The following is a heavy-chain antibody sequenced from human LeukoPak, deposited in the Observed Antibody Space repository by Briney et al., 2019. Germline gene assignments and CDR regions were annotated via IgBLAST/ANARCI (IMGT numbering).Heavy chain of an antibody. CDR2: INQDGSAK. Sequence: GGSLRLSCAASGFTFDRHWMSWVRQARGKGLEWVATINQDGSAKPYVDSVQGRFFISRDNAKKSLSLQMNSLRAEDTAIYYCARLLGEATIYDLWGQGTLVTVSS. CDR1: GFTFDRHW. V-gene: IGHV3-7*01. J-gene: IGHJ5*02. CDR3: ARLLGEATIYDL. D-gene: IGHD3-16*01.